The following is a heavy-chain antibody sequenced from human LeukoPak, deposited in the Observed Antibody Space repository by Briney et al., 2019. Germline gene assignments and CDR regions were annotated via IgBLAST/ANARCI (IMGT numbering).Heavy chain of an antibody. CDR1: GGSISSTNW. D-gene: IGHD1-26*01. CDR2: ISLTGQT. Sequence: SETLSLTCGVSGGSISSTNWWSWVRQSPGQGLEWIGEISLTGQTNYNPSLSGRVTMLLDESSNHLSLHPTSVTAADTATYYCSRESGAFCPFGYWGQGTLVIVPS. V-gene: IGHV4-4*02. CDR3: SRESGAFCPFGY. J-gene: IGHJ4*02.